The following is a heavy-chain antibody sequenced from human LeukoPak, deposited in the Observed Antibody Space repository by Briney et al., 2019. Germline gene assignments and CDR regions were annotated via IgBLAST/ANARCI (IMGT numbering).Heavy chain of an antibody. CDR2: INSDGSST. CDR3: ARVATETVDIVATIGS. CDR1: GFTFSSYW. V-gene: IGHV3-74*03. J-gene: IGHJ4*02. Sequence: GGSLRLSCAASGFTFSSYWMHWVRQVPGKGLVWVSGINSDGSSTTYADSVKGRFTISRDNAKNTLYLQMNSLRAEDTAVYNCARVATETVDIVATIGSWGQGTLVTVSS. D-gene: IGHD5-12*01.